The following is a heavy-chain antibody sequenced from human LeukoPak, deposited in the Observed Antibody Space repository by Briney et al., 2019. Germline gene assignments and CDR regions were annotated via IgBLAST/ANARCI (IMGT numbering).Heavy chain of an antibody. Sequence: SVKVSCKASGGTFSSDAISWVRQAPGQGLEWMGGIIPIFGTANYAQKFQGRVTITADESTSTAYMELSSLRSEDTAVYYCARENCSGGSCQYYYYYYMDVWGKGTTVTVSS. CDR1: GGTFSSDA. CDR2: IIPIFGTA. J-gene: IGHJ6*03. V-gene: IGHV1-69*01. CDR3: ARENCSGGSCQYYYYYYMDV. D-gene: IGHD2-15*01.